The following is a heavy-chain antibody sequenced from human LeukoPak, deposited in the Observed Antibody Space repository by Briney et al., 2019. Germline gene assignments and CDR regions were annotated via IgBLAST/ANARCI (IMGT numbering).Heavy chain of an antibody. Sequence: SETLSLTCTVSGGSISSHYWSWIRQPPGKGLEWIGYIYYSGSTNYNPSLESRVTISVDTSKNQFSLKLSSVTAADTAVYYCARESDGDGYYFDYWGQGTLVTVSS. CDR3: ARESDGDGYYFDY. J-gene: IGHJ4*02. D-gene: IGHD5-24*01. CDR1: GGSISSHY. V-gene: IGHV4-59*11. CDR2: IYYSGST.